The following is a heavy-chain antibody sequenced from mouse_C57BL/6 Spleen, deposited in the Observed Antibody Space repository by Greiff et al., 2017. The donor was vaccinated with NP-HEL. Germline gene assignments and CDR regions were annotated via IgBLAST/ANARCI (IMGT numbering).Heavy chain of an antibody. J-gene: IGHJ3*01. Sequence: QVQLKQPGAELVKPGASVKMSCKASGYTFTSYWITWVKQRPGQGLEWIGDIYPGSGSTNYNEKFKSKATLTVDTSSSTAYMQLSSLTSEDSAVYYCARRGQLRLQAWFAYWGQGTLVTVSA. D-gene: IGHD3-2*02. V-gene: IGHV1-55*01. CDR3: ARRGQLRLQAWFAY. CDR1: GYTFTSYW. CDR2: IYPGSGST.